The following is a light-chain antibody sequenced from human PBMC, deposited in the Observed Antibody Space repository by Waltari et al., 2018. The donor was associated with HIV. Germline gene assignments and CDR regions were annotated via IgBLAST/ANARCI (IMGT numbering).Light chain of an antibody. CDR2: EVS. V-gene: IGLV2-23*02. Sequence: QSALTQPASVSGSPGQSITISCTGTSSDVGNYNVVSWYQQHPGKAPKLMIYEVSKRPSGVSNRCSGSKSGNTASLTISGLQAEDEADYYCCSYAGSSTHVFGTGTKVTVL. CDR3: CSYAGSSTHV. CDR1: SSDVGNYNV. J-gene: IGLJ1*01.